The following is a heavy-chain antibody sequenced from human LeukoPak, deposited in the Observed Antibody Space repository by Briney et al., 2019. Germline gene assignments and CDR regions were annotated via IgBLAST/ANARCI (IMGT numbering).Heavy chain of an antibody. CDR2: IRYDGGNK. D-gene: IGHD1-26*01. Sequence: GGSLRLSCAASGFTFSSYGMHWVRQAPGKGLEWVAFIRYDGGNKYYADSVKGRFTISRDNSKNTVYRQLNSLRVDDTAVYYCAKQWVDCWGQGTLVTVSS. J-gene: IGHJ4*02. V-gene: IGHV3-30*02. CDR3: AKQWVDC. CDR1: GFTFSSYG.